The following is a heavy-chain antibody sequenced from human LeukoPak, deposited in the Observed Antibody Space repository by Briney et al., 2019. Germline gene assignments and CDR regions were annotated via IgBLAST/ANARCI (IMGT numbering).Heavy chain of an antibody. CDR1: GYSFTSYW. D-gene: IGHD6-13*01. Sequence: GESLRISCKGSGYSFTSYWIGWVRQMPGKGLEWMGIIYPGDSDTRYSPSFQGQVTISADKSVSTAYLQWSSLKASDTAMYYCARHLAAAGTNYYYYMDVWGKGTTVTVSS. CDR3: ARHLAAAGTNYYYYMDV. J-gene: IGHJ6*03. CDR2: IYPGDSDT. V-gene: IGHV5-51*01.